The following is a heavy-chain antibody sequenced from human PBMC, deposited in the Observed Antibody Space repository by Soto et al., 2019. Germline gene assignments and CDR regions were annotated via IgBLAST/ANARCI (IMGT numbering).Heavy chain of an antibody. J-gene: IGHJ4*02. V-gene: IGHV4-30-2*01. D-gene: IGHD5-18*01. CDR1: GGSISSGGYS. CDR2: MYHSGST. Sequence: SETLSLTCAVSGGSISSGGYSWSWIRQPPGKGLEWIGYMYHSGSTYYNPSLKSRVTISIDRSKNQFSLRLTSVTAADTAVYFCARARESGYYMLGFDFWGLGTLVTVSS. CDR3: ARARESGYYMLGFDF.